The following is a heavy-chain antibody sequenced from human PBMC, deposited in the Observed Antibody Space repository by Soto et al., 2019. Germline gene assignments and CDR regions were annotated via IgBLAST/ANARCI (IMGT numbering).Heavy chain of an antibody. CDR2: IVHSGGTT. V-gene: IGHV3-23*01. CDR3: AKAPVPDYGAFGSCVFQL. Sequence: EVHLLESGGGLVQPGGSLRLSCAASGFMFKNYAMSWVRQAPGKGLEWVSSIVHSGGTTYYTDSVKGRFTISRDNSKNTLYLQMNSLRAEDTAIFYCAKAPVPDYGAFGSCVFQLWGQGTLVTVSS. J-gene: IGHJ1*01. CDR1: GFMFKNYA. D-gene: IGHD4-17*01.